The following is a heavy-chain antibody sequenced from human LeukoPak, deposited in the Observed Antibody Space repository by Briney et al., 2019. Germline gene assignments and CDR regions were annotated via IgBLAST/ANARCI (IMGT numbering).Heavy chain of an antibody. D-gene: IGHD3-10*01. Sequence: PSETLSLTCTVSGYSISSGYYWGWIRQPPGKGLEWIGSIYPSGSTYYYPSLKSRVTISVDTSKNQFSLKLSSVTAADTAVYYCARTRYYYNSRSYGAPYYFDYWGQGTLVTVSS. CDR1: GYSISSGYY. CDR2: IYPSGST. V-gene: IGHV4-38-2*02. J-gene: IGHJ4*02. CDR3: ARTRYYYNSRSYGAPYYFDY.